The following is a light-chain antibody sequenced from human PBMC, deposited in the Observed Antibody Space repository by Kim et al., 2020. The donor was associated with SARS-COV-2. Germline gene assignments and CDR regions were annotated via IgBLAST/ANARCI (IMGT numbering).Light chain of an antibody. CDR1: QNVLYNSNNKNY. V-gene: IGKV4-1*01. Sequence: DIVMTQSPDSLAVSLGERATINCKSSQNVLYNSNNKNYLAWYQQKLGQPPKLLIHWASTRESGVPDRFSGSGSGTDFTLTISNLQAEDVAVYYCQQYYDAPLTFGGGTKVDIK. CDR2: WAS. J-gene: IGKJ4*01. CDR3: QQYYDAPLT.